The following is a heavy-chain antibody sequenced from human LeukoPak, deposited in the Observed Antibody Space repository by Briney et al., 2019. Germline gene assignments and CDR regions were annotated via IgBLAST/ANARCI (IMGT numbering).Heavy chain of an antibody. CDR2: IYSGGST. J-gene: IGHJ3*02. V-gene: IGHV3-53*04. CDR3: AREVGGSAFDI. Sequence: PGGSLRLSCAASGFTVSSNYMSWVRQAPGKGLEWVSIIYSGGSTYYADSVKGRFTISRHNSKNTLYLQMNSLRAEDTAAYYCAREVGGSAFDIWGQGTMVTVSS. D-gene: IGHD3-16*01. CDR1: GFTVSSNY.